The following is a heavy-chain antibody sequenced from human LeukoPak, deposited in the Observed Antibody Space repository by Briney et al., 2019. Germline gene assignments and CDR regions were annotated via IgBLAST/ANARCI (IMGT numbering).Heavy chain of an antibody. V-gene: IGHV3-48*03. D-gene: IGHD2-2*01. CDR2: ISSSGSTI. J-gene: IGHJ4*02. CDR3: AREALGSCSSSTCFVDY. CDR1: GFTFSSYK. Sequence: GGSLRLSCAASGFTFSSYKMKWVRQAPGKGLEWISYISSSGSTIYYADSVRGRFTISRDNAMNSLFLQMNSLRAEDTAVYYCAREALGSCSSSTCFVDYWGQGTLVTVSS.